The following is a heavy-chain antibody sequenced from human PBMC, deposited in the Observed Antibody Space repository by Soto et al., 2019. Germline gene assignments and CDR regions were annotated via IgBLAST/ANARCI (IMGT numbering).Heavy chain of an antibody. J-gene: IGHJ4*02. CDR2: ISYEGSSK. D-gene: IGHD6-19*01. CDR3: AKDIAYSSGWLHY. CDR1: GFTFSTYG. V-gene: IGHV3-30*18. Sequence: QVQLVESGGGVVQPGKSLTLACAASGFTFSTYGMHWVRQAPGKGLEWGGLISYEGSSKYYADSVKGRFTISRDNSKNTLRLQMNSLRAEDTAIYYCAKDIAYSSGWLHYWGQGTLVSVSS.